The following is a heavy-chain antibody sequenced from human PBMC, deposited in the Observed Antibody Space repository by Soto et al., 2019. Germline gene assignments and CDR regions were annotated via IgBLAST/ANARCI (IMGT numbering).Heavy chain of an antibody. Sequence: GGSLRLSCAASGFTFSSYSMNWVRQAPGKGLEWVSAISRTSPCTYYADSVQGRFTISRDNSRKTLFLQMNTLRAEDTAVYFCAIRIFGVEYWGQGTQVTVSS. CDR3: AIRIFGVEY. D-gene: IGHD3-3*01. CDR1: GFTFSSYS. V-gene: IGHV3-23*01. CDR2: ISRTSPCT. J-gene: IGHJ4*02.